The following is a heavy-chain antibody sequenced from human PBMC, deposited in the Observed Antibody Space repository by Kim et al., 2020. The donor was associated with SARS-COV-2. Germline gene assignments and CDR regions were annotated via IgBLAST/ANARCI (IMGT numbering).Heavy chain of an antibody. CDR1: GYTFTSYG. CDR3: ARECDSSGWYPSDYYYYGMDV. V-gene: IGHV1-18*04. J-gene: IGHJ6*02. CDR2: ISAYNGNT. D-gene: IGHD6-19*01. Sequence: ASVKVSCKASGYTFTSYGISWVRQAPGQGLEWMGWISAYNGNTNYAQKLQGRVTMTTDTSTSTAYMELRSLRSDDTAVYYCARECDSSGWYPSDYYYYGMDVWGQGTTVTVSS.